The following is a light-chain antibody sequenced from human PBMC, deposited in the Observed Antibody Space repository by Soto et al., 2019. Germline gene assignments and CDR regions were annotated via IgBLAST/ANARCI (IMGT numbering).Light chain of an antibody. V-gene: IGKV1-39*01. CDR3: QQSFSTPRT. CDR2: GAS. Sequence: DIQMTQSPSPLSASVGDRVTITCRASQTISTYLNWYQQKPGKAPKLLIYGASSLQSGVPSRFSGSRSGTDFNLTISSLQPEDFGTYYCQQSFSTPRTFGQGTKVEIK. CDR1: QTISTY. J-gene: IGKJ1*01.